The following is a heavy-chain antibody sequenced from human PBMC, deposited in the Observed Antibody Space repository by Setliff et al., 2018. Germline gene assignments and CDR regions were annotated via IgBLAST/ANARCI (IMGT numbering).Heavy chain of an antibody. CDR1: GYRFTNSW. CDR3: ARLSGADVFDI. CDR2: IYPSDSDT. Sequence: GESLKISCKGSGYRFTNSWIGWVRQMPGKGLEWMGIIYPSDSDTRYSPSFRGQVTISADRSISTTYLQWSSLKASDTAIYYCARLSGADVFDIWGQGTVVTVSS. J-gene: IGHJ3*02. V-gene: IGHV5-51*01. D-gene: IGHD1-26*01.